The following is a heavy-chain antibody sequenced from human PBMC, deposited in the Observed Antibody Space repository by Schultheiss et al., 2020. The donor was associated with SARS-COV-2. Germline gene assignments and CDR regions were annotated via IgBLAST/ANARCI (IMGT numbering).Heavy chain of an antibody. D-gene: IGHD5-18*01. Sequence: SETLSLTCAVYGGSFSDYSWTWIRQPPGKGLEWIGEINHSGSTNYNPSLKSRVTISVDKSKNQFSLKLSSVTAADTAVYYCATRAALVRYYGLDVWGQGTTVTVSS. CDR1: GGSFSDYS. V-gene: IGHV4-34*01. J-gene: IGHJ6*02. CDR3: ATRAALVRYYGLDV. CDR2: INHSGST.